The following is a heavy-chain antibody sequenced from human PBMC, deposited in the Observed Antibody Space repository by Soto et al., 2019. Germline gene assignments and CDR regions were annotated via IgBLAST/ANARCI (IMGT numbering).Heavy chain of an antibody. V-gene: IGHV4-34*01. CDR2: ISPSGTT. CDR1: GGSFSNNY. CDR3: ATSLWFGTQPEI. D-gene: IGHD3-10*01. J-gene: IGHJ4*02. Sequence: NPSETLSLTCAVYGGSFSNNYWTWFRQPPGKGLEWIGEISPSGTTKYIPSLKSRGTISVDTSRKQFFLKVTSVSAADTAVYYCATSLWFGTQPEIWGPGTLVTVSS.